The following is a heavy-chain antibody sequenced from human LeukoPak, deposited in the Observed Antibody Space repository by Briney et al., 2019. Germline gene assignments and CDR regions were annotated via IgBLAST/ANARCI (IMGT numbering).Heavy chain of an antibody. J-gene: IGHJ4*02. CDR3: ARGRDTASRIDY. CDR1: GGSISSYY. Sequence: SETLSLTCTVSGGSISSYYWSWIRQPPGKGLEWIGYIYYSGSTNYNPSLKSRVTISVDTSKNQFSLKLSSVTAADTAVYYCARGRDTASRIDYWGQGTLVTVPS. V-gene: IGHV4-59*01. D-gene: IGHD5-18*01. CDR2: IYYSGST.